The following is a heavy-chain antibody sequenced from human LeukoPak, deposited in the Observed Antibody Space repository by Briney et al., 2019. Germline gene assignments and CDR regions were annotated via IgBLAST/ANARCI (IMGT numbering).Heavy chain of an antibody. CDR1: RYTFTSYG. CDR3: ARGRGAGNWNLFDY. CDR2: ISAYNGNT. V-gene: IGHV1-18*01. D-gene: IGHD1-1*01. Sequence: GASVKVSCQASRYTFTSYGISWVRQAPGQGLEWMGWISAYNGNTNYAQKLQGRVTMTTDTSTSTAYMELRSLRSDDTAVYYCARGRGAGNWNLFDYWGQGTLVTVSS. J-gene: IGHJ4*02.